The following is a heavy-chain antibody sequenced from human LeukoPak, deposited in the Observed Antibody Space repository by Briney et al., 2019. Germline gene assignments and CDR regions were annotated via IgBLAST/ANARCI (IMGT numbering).Heavy chain of an antibody. CDR1: GYTFTVYY. Sequence: ASVKVSCKASGYTFTVYYMHWVRQATGQGAEWMGWMNPSSGNTGYAQRFQGRVTMTRDTSTNTAYLELSSLRSDDTAVYYCAAHTYYYSSGSFAYWGQGTLVTVSS. CDR3: AAHTYYYSSGSFAY. D-gene: IGHD3-10*01. V-gene: IGHV1-8*02. CDR2: MNPSSGNT. J-gene: IGHJ4*02.